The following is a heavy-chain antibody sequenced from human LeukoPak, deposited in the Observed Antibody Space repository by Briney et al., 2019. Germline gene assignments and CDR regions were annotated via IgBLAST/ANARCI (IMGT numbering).Heavy chain of an antibody. CDR3: ARLQQLLSYYYYYYMDV. D-gene: IGHD6-13*01. Sequence: PGGSLRLSCAASGFTFSSYEMNWVRQAPGKGLEWVSYISSSGSTIYYADSVKGRFTISRDNAKNSLYLQMNSLRAEDTAVYYCARLQQLLSYYYYYYMDVWGKGTTVTVSS. CDR1: GFTFSSYE. CDR2: ISSSGSTI. J-gene: IGHJ6*03. V-gene: IGHV3-48*03.